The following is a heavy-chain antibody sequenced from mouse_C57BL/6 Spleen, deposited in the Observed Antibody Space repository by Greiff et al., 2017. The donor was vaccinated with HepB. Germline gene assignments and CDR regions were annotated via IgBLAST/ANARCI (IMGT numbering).Heavy chain of an antibody. CDR1: GYAFSSSW. J-gene: IGHJ2*01. D-gene: IGHD2-4*01. V-gene: IGHV1-82*01. CDR3: ARSYDYLDY. Sequence: QVQLKQPGPELVKPGASVKISCKASGYAFSSSWMNWVKQRPGKGLEWIGRIYPGDGDTNYNGKFKGKATLTADKSSSTAYMQLSSLTSEDSAVYFCARSYDYLDYWGQGTTLTVSS. CDR2: IYPGDGDT.